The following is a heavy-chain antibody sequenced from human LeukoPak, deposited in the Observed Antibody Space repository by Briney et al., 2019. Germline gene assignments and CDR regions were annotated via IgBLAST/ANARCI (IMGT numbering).Heavy chain of an antibody. V-gene: IGHV3-74*01. CDR1: GFTFSSYE. CDR2: INSDGSST. J-gene: IGHJ4*02. Sequence: PGGSLRLSCAASGFTFSSYEMNWVRQAPGKGLVWVSRINSDGSSTTYAESVKGRFTISRDSAKNTLYLQMNSLRAEDTAVYYCAREGSGYYHRYFDCWGQGTLVTVSS. CDR3: AREGSGYYHRYFDC. D-gene: IGHD3-22*01.